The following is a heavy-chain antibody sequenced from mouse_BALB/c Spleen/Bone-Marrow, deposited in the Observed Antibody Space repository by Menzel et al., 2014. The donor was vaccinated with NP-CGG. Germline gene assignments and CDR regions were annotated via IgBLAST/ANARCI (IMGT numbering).Heavy chain of an antibody. CDR1: GFTSSSYI. J-gene: IGHJ3*01. V-gene: IGHV5-12-2*01. Sequence: EVQLQQSGGGLVQPGGSLKLSCAASGFTSSSYIMSWVRQTPEKRLEWVAYISNGGGSIYYPDTVKGRLTISRDNDKNTLYLQMSSLKSEDTAMYHCASHYYDSSPFAYWGQGTLVTVSA. CDR3: ASHYYDSSPFAY. CDR2: ISNGGGSI. D-gene: IGHD1-1*01.